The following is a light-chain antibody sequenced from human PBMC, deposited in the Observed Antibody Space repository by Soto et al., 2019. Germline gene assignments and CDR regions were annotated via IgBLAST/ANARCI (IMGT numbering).Light chain of an antibody. CDR1: QSINSY. V-gene: IGKV1-39*01. CDR2: PAS. Sequence: DVPMTQSPSSLSASVGDRVTVTCRASQSINSYLNWYQQKPGKAPNLLIYPASSLQSGVPSRFSGSGSGTDFTLTISSLQPEDFATYYCQQSYSTPYTFGQGTKLEIK. J-gene: IGKJ2*01. CDR3: QQSYSTPYT.